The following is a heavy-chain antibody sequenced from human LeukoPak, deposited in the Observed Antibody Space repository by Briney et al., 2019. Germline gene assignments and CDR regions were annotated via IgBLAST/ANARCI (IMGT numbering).Heavy chain of an antibody. V-gene: IGHV1-2*06. Sequence: ASVKVSCKASGYTFTGYYMHWVRQAPGQGLEWMGRINPNSGGTNYAQKFQGRVTMTRDTSISTAYMELSRLRSDDTAVYYCARDVGYYDYVWGSYQEGAFDIWGQGTMVTVSS. CDR1: GYTFTGYY. D-gene: IGHD3-16*02. CDR3: ARDVGYYDYVWGSYQEGAFDI. J-gene: IGHJ3*02. CDR2: INPNSGGT.